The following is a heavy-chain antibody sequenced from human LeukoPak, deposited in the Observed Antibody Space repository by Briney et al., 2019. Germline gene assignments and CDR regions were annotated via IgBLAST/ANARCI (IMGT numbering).Heavy chain of an antibody. CDR3: ARGGVYCSSVSCSVDY. J-gene: IGHJ4*02. CDR2: IRSKPYGGTT. D-gene: IGHD2-2*01. V-gene: IGHV3-49*03. CDR1: GFTFGGYA. Sequence: GGALRLSCKASGFTFGGYAMSWFRQAPGKGLGGVGFIRSKPYGGTTENAASVKGRFTISRDDSKSIAYLQMNSLKTEDTAVYYCARGGVYCSSVSCSVDYWGQGILVTVSS.